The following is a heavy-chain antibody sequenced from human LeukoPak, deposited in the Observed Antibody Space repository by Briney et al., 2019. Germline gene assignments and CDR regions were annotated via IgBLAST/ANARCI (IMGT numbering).Heavy chain of an antibody. V-gene: IGHV3-23*01. CDR3: AKDDTAFCGGDCYSRFDY. D-gene: IGHD2-21*02. Sequence: GGSLRLSCAASGFTFSSYAMSWVRQAPGKGLEWVSAISGSGGSTYYADSVKGRFTIPRDNSKNTLYLQMNSLRADDTAVYYCAKDDTAFCGGDCYSRFDYWGQGTLVTVSS. J-gene: IGHJ4*02. CDR2: ISGSGGST. CDR1: GFTFSSYA.